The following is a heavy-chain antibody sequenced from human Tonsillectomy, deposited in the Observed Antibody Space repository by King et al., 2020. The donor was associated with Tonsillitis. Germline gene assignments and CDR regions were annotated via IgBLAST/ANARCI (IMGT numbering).Heavy chain of an antibody. Sequence: VQLVESGGGVVQPGRSLRLSCAASGFTFSSYAMHWGRQAPGKGLEWGADISYDGSKKNYADSVKGRFTISRDNSKKPLYLQMNSLRAEDTAVYYCARRDGALDYYYYGMDVWGQGTTVTVSS. J-gene: IGHJ6*02. D-gene: IGHD4-17*01. V-gene: IGHV3-30-3*01. CDR2: ISYDGSKK. CDR1: GFTFSSYA. CDR3: ARRDGALDYYYYGMDV.